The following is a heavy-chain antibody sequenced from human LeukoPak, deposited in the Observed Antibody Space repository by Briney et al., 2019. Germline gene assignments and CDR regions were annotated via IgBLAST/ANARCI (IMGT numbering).Heavy chain of an antibody. J-gene: IGHJ4*02. CDR1: GFSFDDHA. Sequence: PGRSLRLSCAASGFSFDDHAMHWVRQAPGNGLEWVTGISWNSGSISYADSVKGRFTISRDSAKNFLYLQMDSLKTEDMALYYCAKAWTGSYFRFDYWGQGNPVTVSS. D-gene: IGHD1-26*01. CDR2: ISWNSGSI. V-gene: IGHV3-9*03. CDR3: AKAWTGSYFRFDY.